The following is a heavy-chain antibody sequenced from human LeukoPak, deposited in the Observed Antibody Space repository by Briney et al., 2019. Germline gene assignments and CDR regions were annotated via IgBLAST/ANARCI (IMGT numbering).Heavy chain of an antibody. D-gene: IGHD3-9*01. CDR1: GSTFSNYA. Sequence: GGSLRLSCAASGSTFSNYAMSWVRQAPGKGLEWVSSISGSGDSTYYADSVKGRFTISRDNSKNTLYLQMNSLRAEDTAVYYCAAVLTGYYSPLDYWGQGTLVTVSS. CDR2: ISGSGDST. J-gene: IGHJ4*02. CDR3: AAVLTGYYSPLDY. V-gene: IGHV3-23*01.